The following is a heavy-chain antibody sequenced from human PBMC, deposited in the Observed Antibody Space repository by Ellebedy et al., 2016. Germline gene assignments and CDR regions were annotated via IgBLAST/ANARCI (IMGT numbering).Heavy chain of an antibody. CDR1: GFTFSSYG. CDR3: AELTTVTTTDY. D-gene: IGHD4-17*01. CDR2: ISYDGSNK. V-gene: IGHV3-30*03. Sequence: GGSLRLSXAASGFTFSSYGMHWVRQAPGKGLEWVAVISYDGSNKYYADSVKGRFTISRDNSKNTLYLQMNSLRAEDTAVYYCAELTTVTTTDYWGQGTLVTVSS. J-gene: IGHJ4*02.